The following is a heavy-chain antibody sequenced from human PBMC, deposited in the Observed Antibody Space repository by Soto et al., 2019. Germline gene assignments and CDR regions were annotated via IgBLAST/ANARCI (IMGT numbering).Heavy chain of an antibody. Sequence: EVQLLDSGGGLVQPGGSLRLSCAASGFTFSNYVMNWVRQAPGKGLDWVSAISASGGSTYYAYSVKGRFTISRDKSKNMLYLEMCSLGAGFTAVYYCAKRPLGTGTRLTFWGQVTLVSV. D-gene: IGHD3-9*01. CDR2: ISASGGST. J-gene: IGHJ1*01. CDR3: AKRPLGTGTRLTF. CDR1: GFTFSNYV. V-gene: IGHV3-23*01.